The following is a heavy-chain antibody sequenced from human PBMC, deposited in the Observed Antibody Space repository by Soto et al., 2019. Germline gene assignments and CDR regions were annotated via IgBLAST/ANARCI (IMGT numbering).Heavy chain of an antibody. CDR2: INPSGGST. Sequence: ASVKVSCKASGYTFTSYYMHWVRQAPGQGLEWMGIINPSGGSTSYAQKFQGRVTMTRDTSTSTVYMELSSLRSEDTAVYYCARDLGPTIFGVVLTDYYYYGMDVWGQGTTVTVSS. V-gene: IGHV1-46*01. J-gene: IGHJ6*02. CDR3: ARDLGPTIFGVVLTDYYYYGMDV. CDR1: GYTFTSYY. D-gene: IGHD3-3*01.